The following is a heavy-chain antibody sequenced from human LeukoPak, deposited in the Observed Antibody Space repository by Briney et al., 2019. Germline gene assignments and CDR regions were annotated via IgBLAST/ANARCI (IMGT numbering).Heavy chain of an antibody. CDR2: IYTSGST. J-gene: IGHJ3*02. CDR1: GGSISSGSYY. D-gene: IGHD3-22*01. CDR3: ARDLYYYDSSGYYLWAFDI. Sequence: SQTLSLTCTVSGGSISSGSYYWSWIRQPAGKGLEWIGRIYTSGSTNYNPSLKSRVTISVDTSKNQFSLKLSSVTAADTAVYYCARDLYYYDSSGYYLWAFDIWGQGTMVTVSS. V-gene: IGHV4-61*02.